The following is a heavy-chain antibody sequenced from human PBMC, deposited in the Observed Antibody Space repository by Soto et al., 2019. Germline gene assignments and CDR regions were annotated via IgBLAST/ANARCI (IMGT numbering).Heavy chain of an antibody. CDR3: ARGYYDILTGYSPVDY. J-gene: IGHJ4*02. CDR1: GGSISSSSYY. V-gene: IGHV4-39*01. Sequence: SETLSLTCTVSGGSISSSSYYWGWIRQPPGKGLEWIGSIYYSGSTYYNPSLKSRVTISVDTSKNQFSLKLSSVTAADTAVYYCARGYYDILTGYSPVDYWGQGTLVTVSS. CDR2: IYYSGST. D-gene: IGHD3-9*01.